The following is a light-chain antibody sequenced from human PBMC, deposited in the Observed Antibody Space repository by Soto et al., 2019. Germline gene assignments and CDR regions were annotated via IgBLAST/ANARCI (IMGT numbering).Light chain of an antibody. CDR1: NVGEYDY. J-gene: IGLJ2*01. Sequence: QSALTQPPSASGSPGQSVTISCTGSNVGEYDYVSWYQQHPGKAPKLMIHEVTKRPSGVPDRFSGSKSGNTASLTISGLQSEDEADYYCAAWDDSLNGHVVFGGGTKLTVL. CDR3: AAWDDSLNGHVV. CDR2: EVT. V-gene: IGLV2-8*01.